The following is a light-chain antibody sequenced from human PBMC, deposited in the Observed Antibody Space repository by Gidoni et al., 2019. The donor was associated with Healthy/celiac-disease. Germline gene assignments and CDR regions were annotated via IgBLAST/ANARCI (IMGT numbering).Light chain of an antibody. J-gene: IGLJ3*02. CDR3: AAWDDSLSGWV. CDR2: RNN. CDR1: SPNIGSNY. V-gene: IGLV1-47*01. Sequence: QPGLTRQPPGSGTPGRRVTISCSGSSPNIGSNYVYWYQQLPGTAPNLLIYRNNQRPSGVPDRFSGSKSCTAASLAISGLRSEDEADYYCAAWDDSLSGWVFGGGTKLTVL.